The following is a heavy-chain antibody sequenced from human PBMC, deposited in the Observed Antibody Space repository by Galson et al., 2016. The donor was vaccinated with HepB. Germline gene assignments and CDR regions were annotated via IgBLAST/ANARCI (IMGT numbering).Heavy chain of an antibody. D-gene: IGHD2-15*01. CDR2: IYHSGST. Sequence: SLRLSCAASGFTFSSYAMSWVRQAPGKGLEWIGEIYHSGSTNYNPSLKSRVNITVDKSKNQFSLKLSSVTAADTAVYYCAGFDLGGCGTGICSQWGPGTLVTVSA. V-gene: IGHV4-4*02. CDR1: GFTFSSYAM. CDR3: AGFDLGGCGTGICSQ. J-gene: IGHJ4*02.